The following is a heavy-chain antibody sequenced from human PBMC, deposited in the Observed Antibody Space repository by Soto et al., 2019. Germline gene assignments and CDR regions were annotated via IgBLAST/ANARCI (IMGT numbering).Heavy chain of an antibody. Sequence: ASVKVSCKPSGYSFTTHAMIWVRQAPGQRPEWMGWINTGNGNTRYSPKFQGRVNITRDTSASTAYMELSSLKSEDTALYCCARGEQLYHYYCGIDVWGQGSTVTVSS. V-gene: IGHV1-3*04. CDR3: ARGEQLYHYYCGIDV. CDR2: INTGNGNT. CDR1: GYSFTTHA. J-gene: IGHJ6*02.